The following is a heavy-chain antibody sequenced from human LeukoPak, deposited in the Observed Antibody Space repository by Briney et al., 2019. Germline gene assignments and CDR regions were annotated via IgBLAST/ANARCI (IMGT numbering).Heavy chain of an antibody. CDR1: GFTFSTYA. CDR3: ARATVGSASSSASY. V-gene: IGHV3-30*04. Sequence: PGGSLRLSCAASGFTFSTYAMHWVRQAPGKGLEWVAVISYDGSNKYYADSVRGRFTISRDNSKNTLYLQMNSLRAEDTSMYYCARATVGSASSSASYWGQGTLVTVSS. CDR2: ISYDGSNK. J-gene: IGHJ4*02. D-gene: IGHD2-15*01.